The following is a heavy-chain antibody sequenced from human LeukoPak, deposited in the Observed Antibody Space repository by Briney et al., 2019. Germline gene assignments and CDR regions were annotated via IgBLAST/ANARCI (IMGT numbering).Heavy chain of an antibody. CDR2: INHSGST. D-gene: IGHD5-24*01. CDR1: GGSFSGYY. Sequence: SETLSLTCAVYGGSFSGYYWSWIRQPPGKGLEWIGEINHSGSTNYNPSLKSRVTISVDTSKNQFSLKLSSVTAADTAVYYCARERKRRDGYNYGFNYWGQGTLVTVSS. CDR3: ARERKRRDGYNYGFNY. J-gene: IGHJ4*02. V-gene: IGHV4-34*01.